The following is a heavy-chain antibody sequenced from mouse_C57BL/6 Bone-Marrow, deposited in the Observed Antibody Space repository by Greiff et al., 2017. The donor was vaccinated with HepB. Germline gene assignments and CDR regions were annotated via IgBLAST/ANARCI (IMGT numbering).Heavy chain of an antibody. CDR2: IHPNSGST. D-gene: IGHD2-4*01. Sequence: QVQLQQPGAELVKPGASVKLSCKASGYTFTSYWMHWVKQRPGQGLEWIGMIHPNSGSTNYNEKFKSKATLTVDKSSSTAYMQLSSLTSEDSAVYYCARIYYDYDPYAMDYWGQGTSVTVSS. CDR1: GYTFTSYW. V-gene: IGHV1-64*01. J-gene: IGHJ4*01. CDR3: ARIYYDYDPYAMDY.